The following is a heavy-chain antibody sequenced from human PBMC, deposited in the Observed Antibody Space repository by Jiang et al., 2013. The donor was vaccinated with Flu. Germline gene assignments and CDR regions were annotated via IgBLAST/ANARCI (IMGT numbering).Heavy chain of an antibody. V-gene: IGHV5-51*01. CDR3: ARRHYSGWYMIDP. D-gene: IGHD6-19*01. CDR1: GYTFTNHW. CDR2: FYATDSDN. Sequence: GAEVKKPGESLKISCKASGYTFTNHWIVWVRQTPGKGLEWIGAFYATDSDNRYSPAFQGRVTLSADKSITTAYLQWSSLKASDTGIYYCARRHYSGWYMIDPWGQGTLVTVSS. J-gene: IGHJ5*02.